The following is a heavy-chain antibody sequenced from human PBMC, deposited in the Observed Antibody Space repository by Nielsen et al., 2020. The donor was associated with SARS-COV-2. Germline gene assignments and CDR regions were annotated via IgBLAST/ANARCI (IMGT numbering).Heavy chain of an antibody. Sequence: ASVKVSCNASGYTFTGYYMHWVRQAPGQGLEWMGRINPNSGGTNYAQKFQGRVTMTRDTSISTAYMELSRLRSDDTAVYYCAAEVVAATALFDYWGQGTLVTVSS. D-gene: IGHD2-15*01. CDR3: AAEVVAATALFDY. J-gene: IGHJ4*02. CDR1: GYTFTGYY. CDR2: INPNSGGT. V-gene: IGHV1-2*06.